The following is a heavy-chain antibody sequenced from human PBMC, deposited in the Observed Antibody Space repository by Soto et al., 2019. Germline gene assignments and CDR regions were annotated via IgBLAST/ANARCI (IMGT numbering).Heavy chain of an antibody. V-gene: IGHV1-69*13. CDR2: IIPIFGTA. CDR1: GGTFSSYA. Sequence: SVKVSCKGSGGTFSSYAISWVRQAPGQGLEWMGGIIPIFGTANYAQKFQGRVTITADESTSTAYMELSSLRSEDTAVYYCARGGYCTNGVCYSLWFDPWGQGTLVTVSS. J-gene: IGHJ5*02. D-gene: IGHD2-8*01. CDR3: ARGGYCTNGVCYSLWFDP.